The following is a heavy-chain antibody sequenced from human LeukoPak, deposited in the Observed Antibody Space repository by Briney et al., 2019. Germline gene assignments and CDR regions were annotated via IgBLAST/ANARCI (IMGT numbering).Heavy chain of an antibody. CDR2: IYYSGST. CDR3: ATSSGWYRYDS. V-gene: IGHV4-39*07. D-gene: IGHD6-19*01. J-gene: IGHJ4*02. Sequence: PSETLSLTCTVPGGSISSSTYYWGWIRQPPGKGLEWIGSIYYSGSTYYNPSLKSRLTISVDTSKNQVSLQLNSVTAADTAVYYCATSSGWYRYDSWGQGTLVTVSS. CDR1: GGSISSSTYY.